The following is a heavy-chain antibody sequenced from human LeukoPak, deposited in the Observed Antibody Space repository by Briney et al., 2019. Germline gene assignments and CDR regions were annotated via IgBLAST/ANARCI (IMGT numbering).Heavy chain of an antibody. J-gene: IGHJ6*03. CDR2: INHSGSS. V-gene: IGHV4-34*01. D-gene: IGHD3-10*01. CDR3: ARVGDLFGAHRVRGLPPDYYYMDV. Sequence: PSETLSLTRALSGGSITDYFYNWVRQSPGKGLEWIGEINHSGSSTYNPSLKSRVIISVDTSKNQFSLRLTSVTAADTGVYYCARVGDLFGAHRVRGLPPDYYYMDVWGKGTMVTVSS. CDR1: GGSITDYF.